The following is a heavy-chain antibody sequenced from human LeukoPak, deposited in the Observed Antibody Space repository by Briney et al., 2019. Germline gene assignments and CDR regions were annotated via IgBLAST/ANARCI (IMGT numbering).Heavy chain of an antibody. D-gene: IGHD2-21*01. CDR1: GYTFTGYY. CDR2: INPNSGGT. Sequence: ASVKVSCKASGYTFTGYYMHWVRQAPGQGLEWMGWINPNSGGTNYAQKFQGRVTMTRDTSISTAYMELSRLRSDDTAVYYCARVQAYCGGDCPYSTRPWRSAFDIWGQGTMVTVSS. CDR3: ARVQAYCGGDCPYSTRPWRSAFDI. J-gene: IGHJ3*02. V-gene: IGHV1-2*02.